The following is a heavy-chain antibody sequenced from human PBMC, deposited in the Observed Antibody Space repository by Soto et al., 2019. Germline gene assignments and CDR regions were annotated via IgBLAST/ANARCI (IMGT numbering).Heavy chain of an antibody. V-gene: IGHV4-31*03. CDR2: IYVTGAV. D-gene: IGHD2-21*01. CDR1: GAALNSGNYY. J-gene: IGHJ5*02. Sequence: SETLSLTCRVSGAALNSGNYYWSWIRQVPGKGLEWIGHIYVTGAVDYNPSLRDRITISQDTSERQFSLNLRLVTAADTAVYYCARLRIATNNYKWFDPWGQGTLVTVSS. CDR3: ARLRIATNNYKWFDP.